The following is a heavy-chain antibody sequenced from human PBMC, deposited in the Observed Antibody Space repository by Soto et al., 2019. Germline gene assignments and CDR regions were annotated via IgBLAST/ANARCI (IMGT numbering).Heavy chain of an antibody. CDR2: IVVGSGHP. V-gene: IGHV1-58*01. Sequence: QVQLVQSGPEVKKPGTSVRVSCKASGFTFSNSAVQWVRQSRGQRLEWMGWIVVGSGHPNLAQKFQDRVTLTRDMSTGKAYMELSSLRSEDTAVYYCAADVIAVAGDFDHWGQGTQVTVSS. D-gene: IGHD6-19*01. J-gene: IGHJ4*02. CDR3: AADVIAVAGDFDH. CDR1: GFTFSNSA.